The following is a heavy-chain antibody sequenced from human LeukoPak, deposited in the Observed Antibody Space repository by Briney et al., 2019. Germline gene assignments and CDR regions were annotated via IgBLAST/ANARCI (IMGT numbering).Heavy chain of an antibody. CDR1: GFTFSSYA. CDR3: TKILVVVAANNWFDP. Sequence: PGGSLRLSCAASGFTFSSYAMSWVRQAPGKGLEWVSAISGSGGSTYYADSVKGRFTISRDNSKNTLYLQMNSLRAEDTAVYYCTKILVVVAANNWFDPWGQGTLVTVSS. J-gene: IGHJ5*02. CDR2: ISGSGGST. D-gene: IGHD2-15*01. V-gene: IGHV3-23*01.